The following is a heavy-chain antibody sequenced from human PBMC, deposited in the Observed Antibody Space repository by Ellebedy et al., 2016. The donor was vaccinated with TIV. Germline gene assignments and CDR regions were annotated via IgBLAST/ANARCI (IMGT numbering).Heavy chain of an antibody. V-gene: IGHV3-21*01. CDR3: ARVVSYGDYSVYYYGMDV. Sequence: GGSLRLXXAASGFTFSSYSMNWVRQAPGKGLEWVSSISSSSSYIYYADSVKGRFTISRDNAKNTLYLQMNSLRAEDTAVYYCARVVSYGDYSVYYYGMDVWGQGTTVTVSS. D-gene: IGHD4-17*01. CDR2: ISSSSSYI. J-gene: IGHJ6*02. CDR1: GFTFSSYS.